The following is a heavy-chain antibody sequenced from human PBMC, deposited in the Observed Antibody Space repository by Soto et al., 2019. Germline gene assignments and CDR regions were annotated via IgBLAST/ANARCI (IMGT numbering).Heavy chain of an antibody. Sequence: QVQLVQSGAEVKKPGSSVKVSCKASGGTFSSYAISWVRQAPGQGLEWMGGIIPIFGTANYAQQFQGRVTITADESTSTAYRELSSLRCEATAVYYCARGTKDLGGYCYYGYWGQGTLVTVSS. J-gene: IGHJ1*01. CDR3: ARGTKDLGGYCYYGY. V-gene: IGHV1-69*12. CDR2: IIPIFGTA. CDR1: GGTFSSYA. D-gene: IGHD2-21*02.